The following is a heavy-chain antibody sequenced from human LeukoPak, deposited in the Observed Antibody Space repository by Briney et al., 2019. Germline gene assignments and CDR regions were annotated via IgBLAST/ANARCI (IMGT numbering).Heavy chain of an antibody. D-gene: IGHD2-2*01. CDR3: AKDPNGACSSTSCYENDY. CDR2: ISGSGGST. Sequence: GGSLRLSCAASGFTFSSYAMSWVRQAPGKGLEWVSAISGSGGSTYYADSVKGRFTISRDNSKNTLYLQMNSLRAEDTAVYYCAKDPNGACSSTSCYENDYWGQGTLVTVSS. V-gene: IGHV3-23*01. CDR1: GFTFSSYA. J-gene: IGHJ4*02.